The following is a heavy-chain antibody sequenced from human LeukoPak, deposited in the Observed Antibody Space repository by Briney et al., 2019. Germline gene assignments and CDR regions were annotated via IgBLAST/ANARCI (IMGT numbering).Heavy chain of an antibody. V-gene: IGHV4-34*01. CDR1: GGSFSGYY. Sequence: SETLSLTCAVYGGSFSGYYWSWIRQPPGKGLEWIGEINHSGSTNYNPSLKGRVTISVDTSKNQFSLKLSSVTAADTAVYYCASSGSYYLYDYWGQGTLVTVSS. D-gene: IGHD3-10*01. CDR3: ASSGSYYLYDY. J-gene: IGHJ4*02. CDR2: INHSGST.